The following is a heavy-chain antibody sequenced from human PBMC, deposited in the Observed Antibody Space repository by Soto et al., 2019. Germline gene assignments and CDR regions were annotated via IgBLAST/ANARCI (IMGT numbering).Heavy chain of an antibody. Sequence: QVQLQQWXAGLLKPSETLSLTCAVYGGSFSGYYWSWIRQPPGKGLEWIGEINHRGSTNYNPSPKSRVTLSVDTSKNQFSLKLSSVTAADTAVYYCARGHGGGWFDPWGQGTLVTVSS. CDR2: INHRGST. J-gene: IGHJ5*02. D-gene: IGHD3-16*01. CDR1: GGSFSGYY. V-gene: IGHV4-34*01. CDR3: ARGHGGGWFDP.